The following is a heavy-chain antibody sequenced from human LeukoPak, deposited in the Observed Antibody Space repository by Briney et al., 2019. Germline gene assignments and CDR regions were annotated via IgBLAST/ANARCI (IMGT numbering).Heavy chain of an antibody. CDR3: ARDDPSGSYIDY. D-gene: IGHD1-26*01. Sequence: PGGSLRLSCAASGFTVSSNYMTWVRQAPGKGLEWLSVIYSGGTTYYADSVKGRFTISRDNSKNKLYLQMNSLRAEDTAVYYCARDDPSGSYIDYWGQGTLVTVSS. J-gene: IGHJ4*02. CDR2: IYSGGTT. V-gene: IGHV3-66*01. CDR1: GFTVSSNY.